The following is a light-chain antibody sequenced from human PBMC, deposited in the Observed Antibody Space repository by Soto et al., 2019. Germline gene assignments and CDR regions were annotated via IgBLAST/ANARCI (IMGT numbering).Light chain of an antibody. CDR1: QSVSSSY. Sequence: EIVLTQSPGTLSLSPGERATLSCRASQSVSSSYLAWYQQKPGQAPRLLIYGASSRATGIPDRFSGSGSGTDSTLTISRREPEDFAVYYCQQYGSSPQYTFGKGTKLEIK. J-gene: IGKJ2*01. V-gene: IGKV3-20*01. CDR3: QQYGSSPQYT. CDR2: GAS.